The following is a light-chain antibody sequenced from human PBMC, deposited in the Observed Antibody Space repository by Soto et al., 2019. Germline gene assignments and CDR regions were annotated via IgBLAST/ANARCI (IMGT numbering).Light chain of an antibody. J-gene: IGKJ2*01. CDR3: QQYNSYSLYT. V-gene: IGKV1-5*01. CDR1: QLISSW. Sequence: DIQMTQSPSTLSASVGDRVTITCRASQLISSWLAWYQQKPGKAPKLLIYDASSLESGVPSRFSGSGSGTEFTLPLRSLQPDYFATYYCQQYNSYSLYTFGQGTKLEIK. CDR2: DAS.